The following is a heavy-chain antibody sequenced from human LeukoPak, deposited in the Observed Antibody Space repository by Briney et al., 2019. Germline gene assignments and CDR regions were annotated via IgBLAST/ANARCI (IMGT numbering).Heavy chain of an antibody. CDR1: GYTFTSYD. J-gene: IGHJ4*02. CDR2: MNPNSGNT. V-gene: IGHV1-8*01. CDR3: ARMSLPGVAAAGTN. Sequence: GASVKVSCKASGYTFTSYDINWVRQATGQGLEWMGWMNPNSGNTGYAQKFQGRVTMTRNTSMSTAYMELSSLRSEDTAVYYCARMSLPGVAAAGTNWGQGTLVTVSS. D-gene: IGHD6-13*01.